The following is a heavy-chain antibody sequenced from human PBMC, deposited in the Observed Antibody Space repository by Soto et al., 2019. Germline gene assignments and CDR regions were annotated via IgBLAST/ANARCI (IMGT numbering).Heavy chain of an antibody. CDR3: ASQNIRDGYKIDH. Sequence: WGSLRLSCAASGFTFSDYYMNWIRQVPGKGLEWLSYISSTGNTQYYLESVKGRFTISRDNAKNSLHLQMNGLRVEDTAVYSCASQNIRDGYKIDHWGQGTLVTVSS. J-gene: IGHJ4*02. D-gene: IGHD5-12*01. CDR2: ISSTGNTQ. V-gene: IGHV3-11*01. CDR1: GFTFSDYY.